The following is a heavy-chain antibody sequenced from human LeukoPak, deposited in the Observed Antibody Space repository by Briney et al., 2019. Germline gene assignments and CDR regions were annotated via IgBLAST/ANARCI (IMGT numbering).Heavy chain of an antibody. V-gene: IGHV4-61*01. Sequence: PSETLSLTCSVSGGSISSGPYFWSWIRQSPGKGLEWIGYIYYSGSTNYNPSLKSRVTISVDTSKNQFSLKLSSVTAADTAVYYCATHSSSWYDWYFDLWGRGTLVTVSS. CDR1: GGSISSGPYF. CDR3: ATHSSSWYDWYFDL. J-gene: IGHJ2*01. CDR2: IYYSGST. D-gene: IGHD6-13*01.